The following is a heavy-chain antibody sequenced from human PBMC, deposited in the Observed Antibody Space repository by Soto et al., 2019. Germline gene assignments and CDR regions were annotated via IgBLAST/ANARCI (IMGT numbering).Heavy chain of an antibody. CDR3: AHSSAMIGMDAFDI. V-gene: IGHV2-5*02. CDR1: GFSLSSSGVG. J-gene: IGHJ3*02. D-gene: IGHD3-22*01. Sequence: QITLKESGPTLVKPTQTLTLTCTFSGFSLSSSGVGVGWIRQPPGKALEWLVFIYWDDDKRYSPSLKSRLTITKDTSKNQVVLKMTNMDPVDTATYYCAHSSAMIGMDAFDIWGQGTMVTVSS. CDR2: IYWDDDK.